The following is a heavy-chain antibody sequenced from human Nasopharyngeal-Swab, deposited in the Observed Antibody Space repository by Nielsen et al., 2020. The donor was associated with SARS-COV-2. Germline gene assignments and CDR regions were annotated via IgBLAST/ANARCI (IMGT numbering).Heavy chain of an antibody. CDR2: IKQDGSEK. J-gene: IGHJ4*02. D-gene: IGHD3-22*01. CDR1: GFTFSSYW. V-gene: IGHV3-7*01. CDR3: ARAGHYYDSSGYPYYFDY. Sequence: GGSLRLSCAASGFTFSSYWMSWVRQAPGKGLEWVANIKQDGSEKYYVDSVKGRFTISRDNAKNSLYLQMNSLRAEDTAVYYCARAGHYYDSSGYPYYFDYWGQGTLVTVSS.